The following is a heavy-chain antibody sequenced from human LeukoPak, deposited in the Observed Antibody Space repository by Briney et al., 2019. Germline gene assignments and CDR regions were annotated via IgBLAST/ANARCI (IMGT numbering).Heavy chain of an antibody. CDR1: GGSFSGYY. Sequence: SETLSLTCAVYGGSFSGYYWSWIRQPPGKGLEWIGEINHSGSTNYNPSLKSRVTISVDTSKNQFSLKLSSVTAADTAVYYCARSRVKLERLLSRPSRGAFDIWAKGQWSPSLQ. CDR2: INHSGST. J-gene: IGHJ3*02. D-gene: IGHD1-1*01. CDR3: ARSRVKLERLLSRPSRGAFDI. V-gene: IGHV4-34*01.